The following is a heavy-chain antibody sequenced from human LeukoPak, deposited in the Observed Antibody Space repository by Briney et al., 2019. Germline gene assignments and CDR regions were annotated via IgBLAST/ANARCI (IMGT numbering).Heavy chain of an antibody. J-gene: IGHJ4*02. D-gene: IGHD3-22*01. CDR3: AKGPGSYYYDSTGYFDY. V-gene: IGHV3-53*05. CDR2: IYSGGST. CDR1: GFTVSSNY. Sequence: PGGSLRLSCAASGFTVSSNYMSWVRQAPGKGLEWVSVIYSGGSTYYADSVRGRFTISRDNSKNTLYLQMNSLRAEDTAVYYCAKGPGSYYYDSTGYFDYWGRGTLVTVSS.